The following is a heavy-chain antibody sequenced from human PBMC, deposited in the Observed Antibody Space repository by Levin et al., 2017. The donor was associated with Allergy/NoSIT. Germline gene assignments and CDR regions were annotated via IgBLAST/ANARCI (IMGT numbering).Heavy chain of an antibody. D-gene: IGHD3-22*01. CDR2: IYYSGST. V-gene: IGHV4-59*01. J-gene: IGHJ3*02. Sequence: SETLSLTCTVSGGSISSYYWSWIRQPPGKGLEWIGYIYYSGSTNYNPSLKSRVTISVDTSKNQFSLKLSSVTAADTAVYYCARVLDYYDSSGRGDAFDIWGQGTMVTVSS. CDR1: GGSISSYY. CDR3: ARVLDYYDSSGRGDAFDI.